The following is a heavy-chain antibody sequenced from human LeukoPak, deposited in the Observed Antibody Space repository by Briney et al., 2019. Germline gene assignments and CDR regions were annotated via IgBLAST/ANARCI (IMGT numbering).Heavy chain of an antibody. V-gene: IGHV4-34*01. CDR2: INHSGST. J-gene: IGHJ5*02. D-gene: IGHD3-9*01. CDR3: ARVGYYDILTGYNWFDP. Sequence: PSETLSLTCAVYGGSFSGYYWSWIRQPPGKGLEWIGEINHSGSTNYNPSLKSRVTISVDTSKNQFSLKPSSVTAADTAVYYCARVGYYDILTGYNWFDPWGQGTLVTVSS. CDR1: GGSFSGYY.